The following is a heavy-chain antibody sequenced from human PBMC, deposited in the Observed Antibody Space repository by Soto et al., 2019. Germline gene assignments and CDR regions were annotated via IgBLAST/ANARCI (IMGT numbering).Heavy chain of an antibody. CDR1: GFTFSSYS. CDR3: ARVGLRYSGYDFDY. V-gene: IGHV3-48*02. Sequence: EVQLVESGGGLVQPGGSLRLSCAASGFTFSSYSMNWVRQAPGKGLXXXSYISSSSSTIYYADSVKGRFTISRDNAKNSLYLQMNSLRDEDTAVYYCARVGLRYSGYDFDYWGQGTLVTVSS. CDR2: ISSSSSTI. J-gene: IGHJ4*02. D-gene: IGHD5-12*01.